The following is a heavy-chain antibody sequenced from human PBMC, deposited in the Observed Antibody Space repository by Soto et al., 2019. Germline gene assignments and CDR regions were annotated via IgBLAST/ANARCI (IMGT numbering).Heavy chain of an antibody. CDR3: ARESCSSTSCYTDYYYYGMDV. CDR2: TYYSGST. CDR1: GGSVSSGGYY. D-gene: IGHD2-2*02. V-gene: IGHV4-30-4*08. J-gene: IGHJ6*02. Sequence: PSETLSLTCTVSGGSVSSGGYYWSWIRQRPGKGLEWIGYTYYSGSTYYNPSLKSRVTISVDTSKNQFSLKLSSVTAADTAVYYCARESCSSTSCYTDYYYYGMDVWGQGTTVTVSS.